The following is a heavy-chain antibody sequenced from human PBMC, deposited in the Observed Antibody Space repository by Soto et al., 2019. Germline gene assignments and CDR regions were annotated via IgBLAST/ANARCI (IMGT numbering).Heavy chain of an antibody. J-gene: IGHJ4*02. CDR2: ISSSGRTT. D-gene: IGHD2-2*01. Sequence: PGGSLRLSCAASGFIFSDRYMSWIRQAPGKGLEWVSYISSSGRTTHYADSVKGRFTISRDNAKNSLYLQMSSLRVEDTAVYFCAREVTTSHYYFDFWGQGTLVTVYS. CDR1: GFIFSDRY. CDR3: AREVTTSHYYFDF. V-gene: IGHV3-11*01.